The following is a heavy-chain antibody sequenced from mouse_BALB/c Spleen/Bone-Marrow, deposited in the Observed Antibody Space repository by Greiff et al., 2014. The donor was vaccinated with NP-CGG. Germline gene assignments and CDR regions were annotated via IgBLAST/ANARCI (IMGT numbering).Heavy chain of an antibody. V-gene: IGHV1-67*01. CDR1: GYTFTAYA. J-gene: IGHJ2*01. CDR2: ISTYSGNT. D-gene: IGHD1-1*01. Sequence: QVQLQQSGPELVRPGVSVKLSCKGSGYTFTAYAMHWVKQSHAKSLEWIGLISTYSGNTHYNQNFKGKATMTVDKSSSTAYMELARLTSEDSAIYYCARNLYGSSYFDYWGQGTTLTVSS. CDR3: ARNLYGSSYFDY.